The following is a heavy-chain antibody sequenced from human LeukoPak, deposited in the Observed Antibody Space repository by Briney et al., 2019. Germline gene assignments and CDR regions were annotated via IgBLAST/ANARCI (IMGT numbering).Heavy chain of an antibody. D-gene: IGHD6-19*01. Sequence: GASVKVSFKASGYTSTSYEISWVRQAPGQGLEWMAWISAYNGNTNYAQNLQGRVTMTTDTSTSTAYMELRSLRSDDTAVYYCARHSSGWSFYFDYWGQGTLVTVSS. CDR1: GYTSTSYE. CDR2: ISAYNGNT. J-gene: IGHJ4*02. V-gene: IGHV1-18*01. CDR3: ARHSSGWSFYFDY.